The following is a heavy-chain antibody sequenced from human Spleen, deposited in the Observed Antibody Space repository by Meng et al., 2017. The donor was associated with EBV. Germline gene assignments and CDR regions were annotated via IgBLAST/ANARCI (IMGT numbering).Heavy chain of an antibody. CDR3: AGGRGLPNY. D-gene: IGHD4-17*01. J-gene: IGHJ4*02. V-gene: IGHV4-34*01. Sequence: QVHLQQWGAGLLKTSETLSLTCAVYGESFSGNYWTWIRQPPGKGLEWIGDIHHSGITNYNPSLKSRVTISADTSKNQFSLKMTSVTAADTALYYCAGGRGLPNYWGQGTLVTVSS. CDR1: GESFSGNY. CDR2: IHHSGIT.